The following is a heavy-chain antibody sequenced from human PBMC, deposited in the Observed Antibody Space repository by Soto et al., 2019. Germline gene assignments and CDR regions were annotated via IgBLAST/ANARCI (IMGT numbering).Heavy chain of an antibody. CDR3: ARDWTNSGWPYYFNY. CDR1: GGSFSGYY. D-gene: IGHD6-19*01. CDR2: INHSGST. V-gene: IGHV4-34*01. Sequence: QVQLQQWGAGLLKPSETLSLTCAVYGGSFSGYYWSWIRQPPGKGLEWIGEINHSGSTNYNPSLKSRVTISVDTSKNQFSLKLSSVTAADTAVYYCARDWTNSGWPYYFNYWGQGTLVTVSS. J-gene: IGHJ4*02.